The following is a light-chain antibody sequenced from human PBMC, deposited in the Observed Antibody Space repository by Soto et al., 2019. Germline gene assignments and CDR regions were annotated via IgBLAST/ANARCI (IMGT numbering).Light chain of an antibody. CDR3: HQYGTSPKT. CDR1: QSVSSSY. CDR2: GVS. V-gene: IGKV3-20*01. J-gene: IGKJ1*01. Sequence: EIVLTQSPGTLSLSPGERATLSCRASQSVSSSYLAWYQHKPGQAPRLLIYGVSSRATGIQDRFSGSGSGTHFTLTITRLETEDFAVYYCHQYGTSPKTFGQGTKVEIK.